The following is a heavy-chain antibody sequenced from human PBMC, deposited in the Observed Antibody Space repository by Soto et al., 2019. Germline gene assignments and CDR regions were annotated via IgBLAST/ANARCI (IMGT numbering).Heavy chain of an antibody. J-gene: IGHJ4*02. D-gene: IGHD4-17*01. CDR1: GGSISSSSYY. CDR3: ASHTKSPADYGDYVPLFFDY. CDR2: IYYSGST. V-gene: IGHV4-39*01. Sequence: SETLSLTCTVSGGSISSSSYYWGWIRQPPGKGLEWIGSIYYSGSTYYNPSLKSRVTISVDTSKNQFSLKLSSVTAADTAVYYCASHTKSPADYGDYVPLFFDYWGQGTLVTVSS.